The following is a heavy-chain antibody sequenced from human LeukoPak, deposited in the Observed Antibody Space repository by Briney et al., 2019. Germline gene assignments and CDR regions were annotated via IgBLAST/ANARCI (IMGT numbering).Heavy chain of an antibody. CDR1: GYTFTNYG. J-gene: IGHJ4*02. D-gene: IGHD1-26*01. CDR3: ARDTSPVEWVLLRDY. CDR2: ISVYNGNT. Sequence: ASVKVSCKASGYTFTNYGISWVRQAPGQGLEWMGWISVYNGNTNYAQKLQGRVTMTTDTSTSTAYMELRSLRSDDTAVYYCARDTSPVEWVLLRDYWGQGTLVTVSS. V-gene: IGHV1-18*01.